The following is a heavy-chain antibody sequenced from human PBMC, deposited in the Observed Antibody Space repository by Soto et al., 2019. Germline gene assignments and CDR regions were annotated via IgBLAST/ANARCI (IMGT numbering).Heavy chain of an antibody. V-gene: IGHV3-30-3*01. Sequence: PGGSLRLSCAASGFTFSSYAMHWVRQAPGKGLEWVAVISYDGSNKYYADSVKGRFTISRDNSKNTLYLQMNSLRAEDTAVYYCARDSYCSSTSCRKESLYYYYGMDVWGQGTKVTVYS. J-gene: IGHJ6*02. CDR2: ISYDGSNK. D-gene: IGHD2-2*01. CDR1: GFTFSSYA. CDR3: ARDSYCSSTSCRKESLYYYYGMDV.